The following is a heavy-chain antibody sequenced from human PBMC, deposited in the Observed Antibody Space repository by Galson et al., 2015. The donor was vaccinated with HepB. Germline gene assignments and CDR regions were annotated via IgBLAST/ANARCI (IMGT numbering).Heavy chain of an antibody. V-gene: IGHV3-23*01. CDR3: ARARLDYDILTGYSGGWFDP. D-gene: IGHD3-9*01. CDR2: ISGSGGST. J-gene: IGHJ5*02. CDR1: GFTFSSYA. Sequence: SLRLSCAASGFTFSSYAMSWVRQAPGKGLEWVSAISGSGGSTYYADSVKGRFTISRDNSKNTLYLQMNSLRAEDTAVYYCARARLDYDILTGYSGGWFDPWGQGTLVTVSS.